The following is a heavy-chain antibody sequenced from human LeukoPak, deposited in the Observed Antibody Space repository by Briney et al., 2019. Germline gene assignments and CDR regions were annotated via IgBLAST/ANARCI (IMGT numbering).Heavy chain of an antibody. J-gene: IGHJ4*02. V-gene: IGHV4-4*07. D-gene: IGHD6-19*01. CDR1: GGSISSYY. Sequence: PSETLSLTCTVSGGSISSYYWSWIRQPAGKGLEWIGRIYTSGSTNYNPSLKSRVTMSVDTSKNQFSLKLSSVTAADTAVYYCARVSVAGPRGYFGYWGQGTLVTVSS. CDR3: ARVSVAGPRGYFGY. CDR2: IYTSGST.